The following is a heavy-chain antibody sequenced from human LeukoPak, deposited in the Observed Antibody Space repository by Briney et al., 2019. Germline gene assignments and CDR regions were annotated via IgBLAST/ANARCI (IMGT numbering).Heavy chain of an antibody. CDR3: ARDYYDSRGEAFDI. V-gene: IGHV4-59*11. D-gene: IGHD3-22*01. CDR2: IFYVGST. CDR1: GDSIGSHY. Sequence: SETLSLTCTVSGDSIGSHYWSWIRQPPGKGLEWIGYIFYVGSTNYNPSLKSRVTISVDTSKNQFSLKLNSVTAADTAVYYCARDYYDSRGEAFDIWGQGTMVTVSS. J-gene: IGHJ3*02.